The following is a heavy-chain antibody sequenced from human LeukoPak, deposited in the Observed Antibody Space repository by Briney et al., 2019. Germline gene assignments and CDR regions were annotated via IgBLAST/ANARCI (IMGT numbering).Heavy chain of an antibody. CDR2: MNPNSGNT. CDR1: GYTFTSYD. J-gene: IGHJ6*03. Sequence: ASVKVSCKASGYTFTSYDINWVRQPTGQGLEWMGWMNPNSGNTGYAQKFQGRVTMTRNTSISTAYMELSSLRSEDTAVYYCARVGWQQLSTYMDVWGKGTTVTVSS. CDR3: ARVGWQQLSTYMDV. D-gene: IGHD6-13*01. V-gene: IGHV1-8*01.